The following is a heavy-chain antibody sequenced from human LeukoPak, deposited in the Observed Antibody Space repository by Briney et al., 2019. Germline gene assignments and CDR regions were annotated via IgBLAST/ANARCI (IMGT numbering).Heavy chain of an antibody. V-gene: IGHV1-2*02. CDR3: ARPSDHYYYMDV. Sequence: ASVKVSCKASGYSFTGYYMHWVRQAPGQGLEWMGWINPYSGGTNYAQKFQGRVTMTRDTSISTAYMELSRLRSDDTAVYYCARPSDHYYYMDVWGKGTTVTVSS. CDR2: INPYSGGT. J-gene: IGHJ6*03. CDR1: GYSFTGYY. D-gene: IGHD2-2*01.